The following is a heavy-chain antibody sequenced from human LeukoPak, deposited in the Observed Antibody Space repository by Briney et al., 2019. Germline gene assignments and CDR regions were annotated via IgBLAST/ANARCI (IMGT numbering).Heavy chain of an antibody. J-gene: IGHJ4*02. V-gene: IGHV3-30*18. Sequence: PGGSLRLSCAASGFTFSSYGMHWVRQAPGKGLEWVAVISYDGSNKYYADSVKGRFTISRDNSKNTLYLQMNSLRAEDTAAYYCAKDNGGPNDYWGQGTQVTVSS. D-gene: IGHD2-8*01. CDR2: ISYDGSNK. CDR3: AKDNGGPNDY. CDR1: GFTFSSYG.